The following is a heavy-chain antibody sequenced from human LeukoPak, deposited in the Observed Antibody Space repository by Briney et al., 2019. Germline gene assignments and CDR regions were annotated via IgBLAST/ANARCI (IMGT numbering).Heavy chain of an antibody. J-gene: IGHJ5*02. CDR3: ARRGPRFQGNWFDP. CDR1: GGSFSGYY. V-gene: IGHV4-34*01. CDR2: INHSGST. D-gene: IGHD3-10*01. Sequence: SETLSLTCAVYGGSFSGYYWSWIRQPPGKGLEWIGEINHSGSTNYNPSLKSRVTMSVDTSKNQFSLKLSSVTAADTAVYYCARRGPRFQGNWFDPWGQGTLVTVSS.